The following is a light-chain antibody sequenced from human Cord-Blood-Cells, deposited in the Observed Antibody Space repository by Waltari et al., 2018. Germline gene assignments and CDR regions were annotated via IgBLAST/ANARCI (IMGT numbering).Light chain of an antibody. V-gene: IGLV2-8*01. CDR1: SSDVGGYNY. J-gene: IGLJ2*01. CDR2: EVS. CDR3: SSYAGSNNEV. Sequence: QSALTQPPSASGSPGQSVTIPCTGTSSDVGGYNYVSWYQQHPGNAPQLLIYEVSKRPSGVPDRFSGSKSGNTASLTVSGLQAEDEADYYCSSYAGSNNEVFGGGTKLTVL.